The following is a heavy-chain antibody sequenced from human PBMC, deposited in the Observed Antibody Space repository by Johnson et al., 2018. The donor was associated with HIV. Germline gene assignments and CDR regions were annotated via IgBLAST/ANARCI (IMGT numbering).Heavy chain of an antibody. Sequence: VQLVESGGGLIQPGGSLRLSCAASGFTVSSNYMSWVRQAPGKGLEWVSVIYSGDSTYYADSVKGRFTLSRDNSKNTLSLQINSLRAEDTAVYYCARGRTVVSVFDIWGQGTMVTVSS. CDR1: GFTVSSNY. CDR2: IYSGDST. V-gene: IGHV3-66*03. J-gene: IGHJ3*02. CDR3: ARGRTVVSVFDI. D-gene: IGHD3-3*01.